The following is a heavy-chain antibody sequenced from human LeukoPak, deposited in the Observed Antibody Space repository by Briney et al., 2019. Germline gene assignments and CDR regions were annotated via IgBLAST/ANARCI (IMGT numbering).Heavy chain of an antibody. Sequence: PGRSLRLSCAASGFTFSSYGMHWVRQAPGKGLEWVAVISYDGSNKYYADSVKGRFTISRDNSKNTLYLQMNSLRAEDAAVYYCAKGRAFFHNGMDVWGKGTTVTVSS. D-gene: IGHD3-3*02. CDR2: ISYDGSNK. V-gene: IGHV3-30*18. J-gene: IGHJ6*04. CDR1: GFTFSSYG. CDR3: AKGRAFFHNGMDV.